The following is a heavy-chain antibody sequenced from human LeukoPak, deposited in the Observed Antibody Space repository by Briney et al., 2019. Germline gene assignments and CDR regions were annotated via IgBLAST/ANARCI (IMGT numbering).Heavy chain of an antibody. CDR1: GFTFSSYG. V-gene: IGHV3-30*18. J-gene: IGHJ4*02. D-gene: IGHD3-10*01. CDR3: AKDVLYGSGSYLDY. Sequence: GGSLRLSCAASGFTFSSYGMHWVRQAPGKGLEWVAVISYDGSNKYYADSVKGRFTISRDNSKNTLYLQMNSLRAEDTAVYYCAKDVLYGSGSYLDYWGQGTLVTVSS. CDR2: ISYDGSNK.